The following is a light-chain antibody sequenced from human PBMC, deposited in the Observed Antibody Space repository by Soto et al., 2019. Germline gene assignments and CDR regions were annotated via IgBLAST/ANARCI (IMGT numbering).Light chain of an antibody. V-gene: IGKV3-15*01. CDR1: QSVSIN. J-gene: IGKJ1*01. Sequence: EIVMTQSPATLSVSPGEAATLFCRASQSVSINVAWYQQKPGHAPRLLIYGASTMATGIPVKFSGSGSGTEFTLTISSLQPEDFASYHCQQYDNGPRTFGQGTDVEI. CDR3: QQYDNGPRT. CDR2: GAS.